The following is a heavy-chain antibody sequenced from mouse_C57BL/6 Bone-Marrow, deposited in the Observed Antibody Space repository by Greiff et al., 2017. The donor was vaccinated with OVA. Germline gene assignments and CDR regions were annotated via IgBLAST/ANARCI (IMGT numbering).Heavy chain of an antibody. CDR1: GFSFNTYA. V-gene: IGHV10-1*01. Sequence: EVQGVESGGGLVQPKGSLKLSCAASGFSFNTYAMNWVRQAPGKGLEWVARIRSKSNNYATYYADSVKDRFTISRDDSESMLYLQMNNLKTEDTAMYYCVRHDYYGSPWFAYWGQGTLVTVSA. CDR2: IRSKSNNYAT. CDR3: VRHDYYGSPWFAY. J-gene: IGHJ3*01. D-gene: IGHD1-1*01.